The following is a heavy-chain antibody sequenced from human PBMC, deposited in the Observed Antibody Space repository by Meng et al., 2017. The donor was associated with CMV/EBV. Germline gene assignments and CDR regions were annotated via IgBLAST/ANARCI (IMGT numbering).Heavy chain of an antibody. V-gene: IGHV3-23*03. CDR3: AKDSGSYPFDY. J-gene: IGHJ4*02. CDR1: GFTFSSYS. D-gene: IGHD1-26*01. CDR2: SYSGGSST. Sequence: GESLKISCAASGFTFSSYSMNWVRQAPGKGLEWVSVSYSGGSSTYYADSVKGRFTISRDNSKNTLYLQMNSLRAEDTAVYYCAKDSGSYPFDYWGQGTLVTVSS.